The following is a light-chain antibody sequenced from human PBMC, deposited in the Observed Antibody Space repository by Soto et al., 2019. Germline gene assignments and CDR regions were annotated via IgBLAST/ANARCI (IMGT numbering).Light chain of an antibody. Sequence: DIVMTQSPASLAVSLGERATLNCKSNQSLLYMSNNKDTLAWYQHKPGQTPRLLIYDTSTRATGVPARFSGSRSGTEFTLTINRLQSEDFAVYYCPRYNNWPLTFGGGTKVDIK. J-gene: IGKJ4*01. CDR3: PRYNNWPLT. CDR2: DTS. V-gene: IGKV4-1*01. CDR1: QSLLYMSNNKDT.